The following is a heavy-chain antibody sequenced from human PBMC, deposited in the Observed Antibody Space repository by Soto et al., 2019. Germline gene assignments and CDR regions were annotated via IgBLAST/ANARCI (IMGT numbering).Heavy chain of an antibody. CDR1: GGSMRSHY. CDR2: IYYSGST. V-gene: IGHV4-59*08. D-gene: IGHD3-22*01. CDR3: ERHMIVVGPDTFDM. J-gene: IGHJ3*02. Sequence: SETLSLTCTVSGGSMRSHYWSWIRQPPGKGLEWIGYIYYSGSTHYNPSLMSRVTISLDTSKNQFSLKLSSVTAADTAVYYCERHMIVVGPDTFDMWGQGTMVTVSS.